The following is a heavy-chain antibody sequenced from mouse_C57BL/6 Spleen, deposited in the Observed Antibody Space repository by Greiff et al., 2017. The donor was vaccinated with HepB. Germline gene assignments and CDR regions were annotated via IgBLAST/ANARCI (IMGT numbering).Heavy chain of an antibody. CDR1: GFTFSSYT. V-gene: IGHV5-9*01. CDR3: ARQRDAMDY. J-gene: IGHJ4*01. CDR2: ISGGGGNT. Sequence: DVMLVESGGGLVKPGGSLKLSCAASGFTFSSYTMSWVRQTPEKRLEWVATISGGGGNTYYPDSVKGRFTISRDNAKNTLYLQMSSLRSEDTALYYCARQRDAMDYWGQGTSVTVSS.